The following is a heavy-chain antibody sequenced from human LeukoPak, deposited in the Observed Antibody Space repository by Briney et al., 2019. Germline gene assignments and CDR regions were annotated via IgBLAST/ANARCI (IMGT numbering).Heavy chain of an antibody. Sequence: PSETLSLTCAVYGGSFSGYYWSWIRQPPGKGLEWIGEINHSGSTNYNPSLKSRVTISVDTSKNQFSLKLSSVTAADTAVYYCARLPRAIGRFGELGNWFDPWGQGTLVTVSS. CDR2: INHSGST. J-gene: IGHJ5*02. D-gene: IGHD3-10*01. V-gene: IGHV4-34*01. CDR3: ARLPRAIGRFGELGNWFDP. CDR1: GGSFSGYY.